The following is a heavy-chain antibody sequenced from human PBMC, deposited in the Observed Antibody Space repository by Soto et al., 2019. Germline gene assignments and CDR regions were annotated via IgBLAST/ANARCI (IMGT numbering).Heavy chain of an antibody. CDR1: GYSFTNYW. D-gene: IGHD1-26*01. CDR3: ARRAAYSGSYDGYFDY. CDR2: IYPDDSDT. Sequence: GESLKISCKGSGYSFTNYWIGWVRQMPGKGLEWMGIIYPDDSDTTYSPSFQGQVTISADKSINTAYLQWSSLKASDTAMYYCARRAAYSGSYDGYFDYWGQGTLVTVSS. J-gene: IGHJ4*02. V-gene: IGHV5-51*01.